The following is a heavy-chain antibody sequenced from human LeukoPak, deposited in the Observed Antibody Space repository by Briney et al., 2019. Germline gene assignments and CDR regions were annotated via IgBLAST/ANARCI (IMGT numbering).Heavy chain of an antibody. CDR1: GFTFSSYS. D-gene: IGHD5-18*01. V-gene: IGHV3-21*01. CDR3: ARATAQYSYGFLRAFDI. CDR2: ISSSSSYI. J-gene: IGHJ3*02. Sequence: GGSLRLSCAASGFTFSSYSMNWVRQAPGKGLEWVSSISSSSSYIYYADSVKGRFTISRDNAKNSLYLQMNSLRAEDTAAYYCARATAQYSYGFLRAFDIWGQGTMVTVSS.